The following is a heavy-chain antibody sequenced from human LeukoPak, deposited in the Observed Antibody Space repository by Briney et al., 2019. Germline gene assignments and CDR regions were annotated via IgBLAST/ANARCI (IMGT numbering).Heavy chain of an antibody. V-gene: IGHV3-48*04. D-gene: IGHD4-17*01. CDR2: ISSTRSTI. J-gene: IGHJ4*02. CDR3: ARHWADYEYYFDY. CDR1: GFTFSSYS. Sequence: GGSLRLSCAASGFTFSSYSMNWVRQAPGKGLAWVSYISSTRSTIYYADSVKGRFTISRDNAKNSLYLQMDSLRAEDTAVYYCARHWADYEYYFDYWGQGTLVTVSS.